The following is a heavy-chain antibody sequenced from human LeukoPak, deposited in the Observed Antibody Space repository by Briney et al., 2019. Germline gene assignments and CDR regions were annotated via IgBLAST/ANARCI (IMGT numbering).Heavy chain of an antibody. D-gene: IGHD4-17*01. CDR2: ISGSGGIT. Sequence: GGSLRLSCAASGFTFSSYAMSWVRQAPGKGLEWVSAISGSGGITSYADSVKGRFTISRDNSKNTLFLQMNSLRTEDTAVYYCAKNSLSSRLRYFDYWGQGTLVTVSS. CDR1: GFTFSSYA. CDR3: AKNSLSSRLRYFDY. J-gene: IGHJ4*02. V-gene: IGHV3-23*01.